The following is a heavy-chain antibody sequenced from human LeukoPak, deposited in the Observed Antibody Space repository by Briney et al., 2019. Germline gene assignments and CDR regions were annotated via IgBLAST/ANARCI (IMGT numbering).Heavy chain of an antibody. CDR3: ARDRNYYDSRGWYFDY. V-gene: IGHV4-30-4*08. CDR2: IYYSGST. CDR1: GGSTSSGDYY. J-gene: IGHJ4*02. Sequence: SQTLSLTCTVSGGSTSSGDYYWSWIRQPPGKGLEWIGYIYYSGSTYYNPSLKSRVTISVDTSKNQFSLKLSSVTAADTAVYYCARDRNYYDSRGWYFDYWGQGTLVTVSS. D-gene: IGHD3-22*01.